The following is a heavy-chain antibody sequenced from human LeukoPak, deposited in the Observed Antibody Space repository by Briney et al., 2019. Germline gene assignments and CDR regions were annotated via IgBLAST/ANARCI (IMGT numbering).Heavy chain of an antibody. Sequence: GGSLGLSCAASGFTFSNYAMGWGRQAPEKGLEWVSSITGSGGSTYYADSVKGRFTISRDNSKNTLYLQMSSLRAEDTAVYYCAKDKGEFWSGHHYWGQGTLVSVSS. J-gene: IGHJ4*02. V-gene: IGHV3-23*01. CDR2: ITGSGGST. CDR1: GFTFSNYA. CDR3: AKDKGEFWSGHHY. D-gene: IGHD3-3*01.